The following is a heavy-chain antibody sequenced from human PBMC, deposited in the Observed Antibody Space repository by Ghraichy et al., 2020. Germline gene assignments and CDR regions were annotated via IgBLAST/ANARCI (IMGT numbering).Heavy chain of an antibody. CDR1: GFSLRVTSVG. CDR3: VHGPVESAPRFDP. J-gene: IGHJ5*02. CDR2: IFGDDDK. D-gene: IGHD3-3*01. V-gene: IGHV2-5*02. Sequence: SGPTLVKPTQTLTLTCSFSGFSLRVTSVGVGWLRQPPGKTLEWLALIFGDDDKRYSPSLKPRLTITKDTSRNQVVLTMTNMDPEDTATYYCVHGPVESAPRFDPWGQGILVAVSS.